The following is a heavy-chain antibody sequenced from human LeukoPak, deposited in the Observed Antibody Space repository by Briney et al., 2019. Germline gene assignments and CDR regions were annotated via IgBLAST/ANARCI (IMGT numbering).Heavy chain of an antibody. CDR2: IYSGGST. Sequence: GGSLRLSCAASGFTVSSNYMSWVRQAPGKGLEWVSAIYSGGSTYYADSVKGRLTISRHNSKNTLYLQMNSLRAEDTAVYYCARCDYEYYYYGMDVWGQGTTVTVSS. CDR3: ARCDYEYYYYGMDV. D-gene: IGHD4-17*01. CDR1: GFTVSSNY. V-gene: IGHV3-53*04. J-gene: IGHJ6*02.